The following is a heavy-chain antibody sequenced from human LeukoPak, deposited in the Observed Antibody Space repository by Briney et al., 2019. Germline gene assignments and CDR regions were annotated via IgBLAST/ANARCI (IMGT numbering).Heavy chain of an antibody. CDR1: GGTFSSYA. J-gene: IGHJ4*02. V-gene: IGHV1-69*05. CDR3: ARDPWGSEDPLDY. Sequence: GASVKVPCKASGGTFSSYAISWVRQAPGQGLEWMGRIIPIFGTANYAQKFQGRVTITTDESTSTAYMELSSLRSEDTAVYYCARDPWGSEDPLDYWGQGTLVTVSS. D-gene: IGHD7-27*01. CDR2: IIPIFGTA.